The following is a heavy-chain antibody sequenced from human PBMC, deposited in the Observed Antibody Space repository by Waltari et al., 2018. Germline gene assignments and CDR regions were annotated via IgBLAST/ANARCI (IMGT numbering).Heavy chain of an antibody. J-gene: IGHJ6*02. D-gene: IGHD3-10*01. V-gene: IGHV1-69*13. Sequence: QVQLVQSGAEVKKPGSSVTVSCKASGGTFSSYAISWVRPAPGQGLEWMGGIIPIFGTANYAKKFQGRVTITADESTSTAYMELSSLRSEDTAVYYCARGVRWFRELLNVYYYYGMDVWGQGTTVTVSS. CDR2: IIPIFGTA. CDR1: GGTFSSYA. CDR3: ARGVRWFRELLNVYYYYGMDV.